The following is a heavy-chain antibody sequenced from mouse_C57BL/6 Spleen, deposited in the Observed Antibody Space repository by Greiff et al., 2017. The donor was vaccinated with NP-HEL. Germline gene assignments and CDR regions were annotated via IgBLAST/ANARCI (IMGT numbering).Heavy chain of an antibody. D-gene: IGHD1-1*01. CDR1: GYTFTSYT. V-gene: IGHV1-4*01. CDR3: ARSGSSPFDY. J-gene: IGHJ2*01. Sequence: QVQLKESGAELARPGASVKMSCKASGYTFTSYTMHWVKQRPGQGLEWIGYINPSSGYTKYNQKFKDKATLTADKSSSTAYMQLSSLTSEDSAVYYCARSGSSPFDYWGQGTTLTVSS. CDR2: INPSSGYT.